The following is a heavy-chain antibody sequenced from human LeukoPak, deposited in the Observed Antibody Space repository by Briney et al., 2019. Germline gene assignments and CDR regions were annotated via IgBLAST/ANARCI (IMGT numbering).Heavy chain of an antibody. D-gene: IGHD2-2*03. V-gene: IGHV4-39*01. J-gene: IGHJ3*02. CDR2: IYYSGST. CDR1: GGSISSSTYY. Sequence: SETLSLTCTVSGGSISSSTYYWGWIRQPPGKGLEWIGTIYYSGSTYYNPSLKSRVTISVDTSKNQFSLKLSSVTAADTAVYYCARQMDMLRAFDIWGQGTMVTVSS. CDR3: ARQMDMLRAFDI.